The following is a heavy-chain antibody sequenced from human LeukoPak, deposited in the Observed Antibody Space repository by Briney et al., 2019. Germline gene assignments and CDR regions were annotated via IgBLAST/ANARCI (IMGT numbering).Heavy chain of an antibody. CDR2: IIPIFGTA. CDR1: GGTFSSYA. CDR3: ASDGSGSYWLDY. V-gene: IGHV1-69*13. Sequence: SVKVSCKASGGTFSSYAISWVRQAPGQGLEWMGGIIPIFGTANYAQKFQGRVTITADESTSTAYMELSSLRSEDTAVYYCASDGSGSYWLDYWGQGTLVTVSS. J-gene: IGHJ4*02. D-gene: IGHD3-10*01.